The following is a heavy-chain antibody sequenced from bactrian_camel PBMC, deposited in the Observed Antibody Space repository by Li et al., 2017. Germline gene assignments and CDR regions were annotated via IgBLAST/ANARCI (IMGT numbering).Heavy chain of an antibody. V-gene: IGHV3S53*01. D-gene: IGHD6*01. Sequence: HVQLVESGGGSVQAGGSLRLSCAASGATASSYCLGWVRQAPGKEREGVAAFDRDGSTSYVDSVKGRFTISQDNAKNTVYLQMNSLKPEDAAVSSYAADPALLPGVVGTRRLSRFSRVVTGARGPRSPSP. J-gene: IGHJ6*01. CDR3: AADPALLPGVVGTRRLSRFSRVVT. CDR2: FDRDGST. CDR1: GATASSYC.